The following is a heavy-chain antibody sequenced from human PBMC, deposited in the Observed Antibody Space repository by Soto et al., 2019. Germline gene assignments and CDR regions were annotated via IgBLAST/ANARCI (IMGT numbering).Heavy chain of an antibody. CDR3: ARGELLGYYYYYMDV. CDR1: GFTFSSYS. D-gene: IGHD1-7*01. J-gene: IGHJ6*03. Sequence: PGGSLRLSCAASGFTFSSYSMNWVRQAPGKGLEWVSSISSSSYIYYADSVKGRFTISRDNAKNSLYLQMNSLRAEDTAVYYCARGELLGYYYYYMDVWGKGTTVTVSS. V-gene: IGHV3-21*01. CDR2: ISSSSYI.